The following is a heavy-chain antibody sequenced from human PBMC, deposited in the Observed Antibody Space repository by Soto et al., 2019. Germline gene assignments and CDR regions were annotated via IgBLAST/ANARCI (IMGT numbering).Heavy chain of an antibody. D-gene: IGHD6-13*01. CDR1: TFTFTDYA. CDR2: ISGSGGTT. Sequence: GGSLRLSCVASTFTFTDYAMSWVRQAPGEGLEWVSGISGSGGTTYYAESVKGRFSISRDNSKNTLYLHLNNLRVEDTAIYYCATISDRGIAAALDSWGQGTLVTVSS. CDR3: ATISDRGIAAALDS. V-gene: IGHV3-23*01. J-gene: IGHJ4*02.